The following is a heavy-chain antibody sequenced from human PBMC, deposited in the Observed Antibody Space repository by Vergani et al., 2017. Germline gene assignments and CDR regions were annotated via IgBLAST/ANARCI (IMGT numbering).Heavy chain of an antibody. D-gene: IGHD1-26*01. CDR1: GGTFSSYA. CDR3: ARIDLEPIVGATRLSVDY. J-gene: IGHJ4*02. Sequence: QVQLVQSGAEVKKPGSSVKVSCKASGGTFSSYAISWVRQAPGQGLEWMGRIIPIFGTANYAQKFQGRVTITADESTSTAYMELSSLRSEDTAVYYCARIDLEPIVGATRLSVDYWGQGTLVTVSS. V-gene: IGHV1-69*18. CDR2: IIPIFGTA.